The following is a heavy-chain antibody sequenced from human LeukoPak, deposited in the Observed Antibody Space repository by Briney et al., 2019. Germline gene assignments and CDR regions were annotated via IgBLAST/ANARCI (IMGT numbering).Heavy chain of an antibody. CDR1: GFTFSSYA. V-gene: IGHV3-23*01. Sequence: GGSLRLSCAASGFTFSSYAMSWVRQAPGKGLEWVSAISGSGGSTYYADSVKGRFTISRDNSKNTLYLQMNSLRAEDTAVYYCAKAVTSYYDSSGYFLNWGQGTLVTVSS. J-gene: IGHJ4*02. D-gene: IGHD3-22*01. CDR2: ISGSGGST. CDR3: AKAVTSYYDSSGYFLN.